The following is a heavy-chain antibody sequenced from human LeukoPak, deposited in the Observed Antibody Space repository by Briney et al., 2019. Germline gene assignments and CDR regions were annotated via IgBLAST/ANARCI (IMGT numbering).Heavy chain of an antibody. CDR1: GGTFSNYA. V-gene: IGHV1-69*06. D-gene: IGHD3-22*01. J-gene: IGHJ4*02. Sequence: ASVKVSCKASGGTFSNYAISWVRQAPGQGLEWMGGIIPIFGTANYAQKFQGRVTITADKSTSIAYMELSSLRSEDTAVYYCAMSLMSIYYYDSSGYYSWGQGTLVTVSS. CDR2: IIPIFGTA. CDR3: AMSLMSIYYYDSSGYYS.